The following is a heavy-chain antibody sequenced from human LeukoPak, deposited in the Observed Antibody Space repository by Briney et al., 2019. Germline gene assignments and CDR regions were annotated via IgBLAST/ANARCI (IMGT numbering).Heavy chain of an antibody. CDR3: ARDRPLGVVNYYYYYGMDV. CDR2: IFNGGST. V-gene: IGHV3-53*05. J-gene: IGHJ6*02. CDR1: GFTVSSNY. Sequence: GSLRLSCAASGFTVSSNYISWVRQAPGKGLGWGSVIFNGGSTYYADSVKGRFTISRDNSKNTLYLQMNSLRAEDTAVYYCARDRPLGVVNYYYYYGMDVWGQGTTVTVSS. D-gene: IGHD3-3*01.